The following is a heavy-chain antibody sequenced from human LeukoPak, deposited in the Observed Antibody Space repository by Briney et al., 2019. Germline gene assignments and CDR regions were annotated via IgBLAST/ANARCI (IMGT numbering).Heavy chain of an antibody. J-gene: IGHJ4*02. CDR3: ARDRSTDFWSGYYTNYFDY. Sequence: GGSLRLSCAASGFTLSSYSMNWVRQAPGKGLEWVSSISSSSIYIYYADSVKGRFTISRDNAKNSLYLQMNSLRADDTAVYYCARDRSTDFWSGYYTNYFDYWGQGTLVTVSS. CDR2: ISSSSIYI. D-gene: IGHD3-3*01. V-gene: IGHV3-21*01. CDR1: GFTLSSYS.